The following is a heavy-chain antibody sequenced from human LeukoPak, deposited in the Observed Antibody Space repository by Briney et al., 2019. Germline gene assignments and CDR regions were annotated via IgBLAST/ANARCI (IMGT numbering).Heavy chain of an antibody. CDR2: IYYSGST. CDR1: GGSISSYY. CDR3: ASCVRQQLDDWYFDL. J-gene: IGHJ2*01. Sequence: SETLSLTCTVSGGSISSYYWSWIRQPPGKGLEWIGYIYYSGSTNYNPSLKSRVTISVDTSKNQFSLKLSSVTAADTAVYYCASCVRQQLDDWYFDLWGRGTLVTVSS. D-gene: IGHD6-13*01. V-gene: IGHV4-59*08.